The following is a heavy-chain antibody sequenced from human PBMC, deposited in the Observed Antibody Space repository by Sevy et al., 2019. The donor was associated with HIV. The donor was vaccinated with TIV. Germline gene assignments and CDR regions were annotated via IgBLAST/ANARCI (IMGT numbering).Heavy chain of an antibody. D-gene: IGHD6-13*01. CDR3: ARTHSSSFLFDY. V-gene: IGHV4-59*01. CDR1: GGSISSYY. J-gene: IGHJ4*02. Sequence: SETVSLTCTVSGGSISSYYWSWIRQPPGKGLEWIGYIYYSGSTNYNPSLKSRVTISVDTSKNQFSLKLSSVTAADTAVYYCARTHSSSFLFDYWGQGTLVTVSS. CDR2: IYYSGST.